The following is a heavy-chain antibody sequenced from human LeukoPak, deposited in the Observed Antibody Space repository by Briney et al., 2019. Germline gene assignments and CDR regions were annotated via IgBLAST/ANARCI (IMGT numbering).Heavy chain of an antibody. CDR1: GGTFSSYA. CDR3: ARVRYYYDSSGYYDRYYFDY. V-gene: IGHV1-69*05. CDR2: IIPIFGTA. J-gene: IGHJ4*02. D-gene: IGHD3-22*01. Sequence: SVKVSYKASGGTFSSYAISWVRQAPGQGLEWMGRIIPIFGTANYAQKFQGRVTITTDESTSTAYMELSSLRSEDTAVYYCARVRYYYDSSGYYDRYYFDYWGQGTLVTVSS.